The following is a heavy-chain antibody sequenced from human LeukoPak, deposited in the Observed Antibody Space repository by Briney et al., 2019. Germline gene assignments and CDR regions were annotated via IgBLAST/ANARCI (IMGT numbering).Heavy chain of an antibody. D-gene: IGHD3-22*01. V-gene: IGHV4-39*07. CDR3: ARAYYYDRSGYYSGGAFDI. CDR2: IYYSGST. J-gene: IGHJ3*02. CDR1: GGSISSSSYY. Sequence: PSETLSLTCTVSGGSISSSSYYWGWIRQPPGKGLEWIGSIYYSGSTYYNPALKRRVTLSVDTSQNQFSLKLSSVTAADTALYYCARAYYYDRSGYYSGGAFDIWGQGTMVTVSS.